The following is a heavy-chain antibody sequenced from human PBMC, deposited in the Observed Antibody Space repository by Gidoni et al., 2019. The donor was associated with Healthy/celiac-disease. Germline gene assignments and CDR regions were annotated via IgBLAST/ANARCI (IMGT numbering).Heavy chain of an antibody. V-gene: IGHV1-2*02. CDR2: INPNSGGT. D-gene: IGHD6-19*01. CDR3: AREGWGNWFDP. J-gene: IGHJ5*02. Sequence: QVQLVQSGAEAQMPGASLKVSCTASGYTFTAYYMHWVRQAPGQGLEWMGWINPNSGGTNYAQKFQGRVTMTRDTSISTAYMELSRLRSDDTAVYYCAREGWGNWFDPWGQGTLVTVSS. CDR1: GYTFTAYY.